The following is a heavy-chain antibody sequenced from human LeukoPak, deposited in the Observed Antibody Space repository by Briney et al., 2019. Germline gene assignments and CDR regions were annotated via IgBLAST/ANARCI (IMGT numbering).Heavy chain of an antibody. CDR1: GGSLSSDY. J-gene: IGHJ4*02. V-gene: IGHV4-39*01. CDR3: ARLGMKDY. CDR2: IYYSGST. Sequence: SETLSLTCTVSGGSLSSDYWGWIRQPPGKGLEWIGSIYYSGSTYYNPSLKSRVTISVDTSKNQFSLKLSSVTAADTAVYYCARLGMKDYWGQGTLVTVSS. D-gene: IGHD7-27*01.